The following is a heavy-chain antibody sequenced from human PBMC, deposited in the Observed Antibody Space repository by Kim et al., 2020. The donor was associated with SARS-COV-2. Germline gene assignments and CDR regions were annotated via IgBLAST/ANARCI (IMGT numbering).Heavy chain of an antibody. Sequence: SETLSLTCTVSGGSISNGAYYWSWIRQHPGKGLGWIGYIYYSGSTHYNPSLKSRVSISVDTSKNQFSLKLSSVTAADTAVYYCARDALYGSGSYSAGGMDVWGQGTTVTVSS. V-gene: IGHV4-31*03. D-gene: IGHD3-10*01. CDR1: GGSISNGAYY. J-gene: IGHJ6*02. CDR2: IYYSGST. CDR3: ARDALYGSGSYSAGGMDV.